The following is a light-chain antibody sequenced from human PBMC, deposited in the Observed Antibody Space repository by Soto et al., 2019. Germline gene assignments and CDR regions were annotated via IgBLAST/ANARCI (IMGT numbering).Light chain of an antibody. CDR1: QSISSNY. CDR3: QQYGSSPWT. V-gene: IGKV3-20*01. Sequence: ETVLTQSPGTLSLSPGERATLSCRASQSISSNYLAWYRQTPGQAPRLLIYGASNRATGIPDRFSGSGSGTDFNLVISRLEPEDFALYYCQQYGSSPWTFGQGNKVEIK. CDR2: GAS. J-gene: IGKJ1*01.